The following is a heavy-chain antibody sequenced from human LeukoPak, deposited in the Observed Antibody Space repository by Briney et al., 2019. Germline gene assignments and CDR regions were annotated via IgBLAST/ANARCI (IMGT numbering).Heavy chain of an antibody. V-gene: IGHV3-23*01. D-gene: IGHD2-2*01. J-gene: IGHJ4*02. CDR1: GFTFSSYA. CDR2: ISGCGGST. Sequence: GGSLRLSCAASGFTFSSYAMSWVRQAPGKGLEWVSAISGCGGSTYYADSVKGRFTISRDNSKNTLYLQMNSLRAEDTAVYYCAKSDFIVVVPAAMYYWGQGTLVTVSS. CDR3: AKSDFIVVVPAAMYY.